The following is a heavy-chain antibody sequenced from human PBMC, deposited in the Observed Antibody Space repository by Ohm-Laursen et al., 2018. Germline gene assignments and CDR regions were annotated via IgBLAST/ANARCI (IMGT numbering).Heavy chain of an antibody. CDR3: ARHSSSSWFMDY. J-gene: IGHJ4*02. V-gene: IGHV5-51*01. CDR2: IYPGDSDT. CDR1: GYIFTTYW. Sequence: ESLKISCKGSGYIFTTYWIGWVRQMPGKGLEWMGIIYPGDSDTRYSPSFQGQVTISADKSISTAYLQWSSLKASDSAMYYCARHSSSSWFMDYWGQGTLVTVSS. D-gene: IGHD6-13*01.